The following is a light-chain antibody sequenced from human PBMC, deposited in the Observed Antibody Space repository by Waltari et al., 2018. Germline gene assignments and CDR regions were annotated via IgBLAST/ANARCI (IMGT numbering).Light chain of an antibody. CDR2: AAS. CDR1: QSITIY. V-gene: IGKV1-39*01. J-gene: IGKJ1*01. Sequence: DIQMTQSPSSLSASVGDRVTITCRASQSITIYLNWYQQKPGKAPQLLIYAASTLQSGVPSRFSGSGSGTEFTLTINSLQPEDFATYYCQQSYSTPWKFGQGTKVEI. CDR3: QQSYSTPWK.